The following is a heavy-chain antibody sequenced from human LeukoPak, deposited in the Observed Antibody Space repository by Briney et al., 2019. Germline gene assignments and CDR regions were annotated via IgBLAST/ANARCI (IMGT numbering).Heavy chain of an antibody. J-gene: IGHJ2*01. V-gene: IGHV1-3*01. CDR1: GYTFTSYA. D-gene: IGHD3-3*01. CDR3: ARGNYDFWSGYYRGFRYFDL. CDR2: INAGNGNT. Sequence: GASVKVSCKAPGYTFTSYAMHWVRQAPGQRLEWMGWINAGNGNTKYSQKFQGRVTITRDTSASTAYMELSSLRSEDTAVYYCARGNYDFWSGYYRGFRYFDLWGRGTLVTVSS.